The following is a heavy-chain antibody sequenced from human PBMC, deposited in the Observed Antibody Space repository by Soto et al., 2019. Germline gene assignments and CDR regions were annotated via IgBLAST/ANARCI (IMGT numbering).Heavy chain of an antibody. CDR2: ISAYNGNT. Sequence: ASVKVSCKASGYTFTSYGISWVRQAPGQGLEWMEWISAYNGNTNYAQKLQGRVTMTTDTSTSTAYMELRSLRSDDTAVYHCARVDHYDSSGFPSDYWGQGTLVTLSS. V-gene: IGHV1-18*01. D-gene: IGHD3-22*01. J-gene: IGHJ4*02. CDR3: ARVDHYDSSGFPSDY. CDR1: GYTFTSYG.